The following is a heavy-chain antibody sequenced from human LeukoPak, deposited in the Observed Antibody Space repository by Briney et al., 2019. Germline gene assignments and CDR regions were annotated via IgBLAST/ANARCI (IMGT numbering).Heavy chain of an antibody. CDR1: GYTFSRYY. Sequence: ASVKVSCKASGYTFSRYYMHWVRQAPGQGLEWMGIINPSGGSTSYAQKFQGRVTMTRDMSTSTVYMELSSLRSEDTAVYYCARVSGSYHFYWYFDLWGRGTLVTVSS. CDR2: INPSGGST. D-gene: IGHD1-26*01. V-gene: IGHV1-46*01. J-gene: IGHJ2*01. CDR3: ARVSGSYHFYWYFDL.